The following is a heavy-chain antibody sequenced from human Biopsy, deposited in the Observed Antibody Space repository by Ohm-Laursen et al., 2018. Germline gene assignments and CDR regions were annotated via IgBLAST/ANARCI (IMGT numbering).Heavy chain of an antibody. CDR2: ISWNSVGI. CDR3: AKARVAIRYFDI. CDR1: GFIFDDYA. Sequence: SLRLSCAASGFIFDDYAMHWVRQAPGKGLEWVSGISWNSVGIDYADSVKGRFTISRDNAKNSLYLQMNSLRAGDTALYYCAKARVAIRYFDIWGRGTLVTVSS. V-gene: IGHV3-9*01. D-gene: IGHD2-15*01. J-gene: IGHJ2*01.